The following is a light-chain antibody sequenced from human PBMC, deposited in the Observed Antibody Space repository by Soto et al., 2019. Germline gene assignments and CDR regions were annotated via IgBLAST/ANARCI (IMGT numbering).Light chain of an antibody. Sequence: QSALTQPRSVSGSPGQSVTISCTGTSGDVAGYNYVSWYQLHPGKAPKLMIYDVTKRPSGVPDRFSGSKSDNTASLTISGLQAEDEADYYCCSYAGDYTPVVFGGGTKLTVL. CDR1: SGDVAGYNY. V-gene: IGLV2-11*01. CDR2: DVT. J-gene: IGLJ2*01. CDR3: CSYAGDYTPVV.